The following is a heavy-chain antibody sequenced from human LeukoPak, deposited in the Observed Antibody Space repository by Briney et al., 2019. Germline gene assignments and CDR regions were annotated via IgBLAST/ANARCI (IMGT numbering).Heavy chain of an antibody. J-gene: IGHJ4*02. D-gene: IGHD6-19*01. CDR2: ISSSSSSYI. V-gene: IGHV3-21*01. CDR3: ARAVVAVAGSFDY. CDR1: GFTFSSYS. Sequence: GGSLRLSCAASGFTFSSYSMNWVRQAPGKGLEWVSSISSSSSSYIYYADSVKGRFTISRDNAKNSLYLQMNSLRAEDTAVYYCARAVVAVAGSFDYWGQGTLVTVSS.